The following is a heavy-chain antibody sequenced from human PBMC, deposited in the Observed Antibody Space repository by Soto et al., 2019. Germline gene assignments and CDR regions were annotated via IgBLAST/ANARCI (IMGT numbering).Heavy chain of an antibody. V-gene: IGHV2-5*01. Sequence: QITLKESGPTLVKPTQTLTLTCTFSGFSLTTHEVGVGWIRQPPGKALEWLAFISWNDERRYSPSLKSRLTITKDTSKNLVVLAMTNVDPADTGTYFCAHRPPKYSTAWLAFDFWGQGTMVAVSS. CDR2: ISWNDER. CDR1: GFSLTTHEVG. CDR3: AHRPPKYSTAWLAFDF. J-gene: IGHJ3*01. D-gene: IGHD5-18*01.